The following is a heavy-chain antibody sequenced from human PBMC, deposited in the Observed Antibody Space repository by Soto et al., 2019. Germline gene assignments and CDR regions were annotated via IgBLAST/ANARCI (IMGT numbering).Heavy chain of an antibody. CDR3: ARGRTVSSIGPLLV. Sequence: QIPLVQSGAEGKKPGASVKVSCKASGYNFFDYVVSWVRQAPGQGLEWMGWVSPKSGNTDYARKVQSRVTMTTDTATRTAYMELRGLRSDDTAVYYCARGRTVSSIGPLLVWGQGTLVSVSS. V-gene: IGHV1-18*01. CDR1: GYNFFDYV. CDR2: VSPKSGNT. J-gene: IGHJ1*01. D-gene: IGHD1-1*01.